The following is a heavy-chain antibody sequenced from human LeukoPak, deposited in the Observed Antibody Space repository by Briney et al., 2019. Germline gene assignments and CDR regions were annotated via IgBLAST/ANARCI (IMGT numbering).Heavy chain of an antibody. CDR1: GDSMSSYY. J-gene: IGHJ4*02. V-gene: IGHV4-59*01. D-gene: IGHD3-9*01. CDR3: ARRPRNDILTGTPFDY. Sequence: SDSLSLTCTVSGDSMSSYYGSWIRKPPGKGLEWMGYIYYSGSTDSNPSLKSRVTISVDTSKNQFSLKLRSVTAADTAVYYCARRPRNDILTGTPFDYWGQGILVTVSS. CDR2: IYYSGST.